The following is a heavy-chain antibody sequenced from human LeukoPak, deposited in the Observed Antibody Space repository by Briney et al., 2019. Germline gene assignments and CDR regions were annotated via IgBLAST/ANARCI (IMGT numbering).Heavy chain of an antibody. CDR1: GFTFSNAW. CDR3: AKDLSPGVY. CDR2: ITGSGDIT. V-gene: IGHV3-23*01. J-gene: IGHJ4*02. Sequence: PGGSLRLSCAASGFTFSNAWMSWVRQAPGKGLEWVSAITGSGDITYYADSVKGRFTISRDNSKNTLYLQMNSLRAEDTAIYYCAKDLSPGVYWGQGTLVTVSS.